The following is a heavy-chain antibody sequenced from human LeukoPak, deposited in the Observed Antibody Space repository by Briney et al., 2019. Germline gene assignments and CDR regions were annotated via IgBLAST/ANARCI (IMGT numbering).Heavy chain of an antibody. CDR2: ISVYNGNT. V-gene: IGHV1-18*01. CDR3: ARVVPGYYYYGMDV. J-gene: IGHJ6*02. D-gene: IGHD7-27*01. CDR1: GFTFTSYG. Sequence: GGSLRLSCAASGFTFTSYGISWVRQAPGQGLEWMGWISVYNGNTNYAQKLQGRVTMTTDTSTSTAYMELRSLRSDDTAVYYCARVVPGYYYYGMDVWGQGTTVTASS.